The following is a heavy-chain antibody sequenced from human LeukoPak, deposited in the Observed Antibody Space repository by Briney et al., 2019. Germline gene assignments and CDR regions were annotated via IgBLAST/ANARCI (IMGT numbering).Heavy chain of an antibody. CDR3: ARLGADYYYYYMDV. V-gene: IGHV3-7*01. J-gene: IGHJ6*03. CDR2: IKEDGNEE. Sequence: GGSLRLSCAASEFTFSRYWMSWVRQAPGKGLEWVANIKEDGNEEYCVDSVKGRFTISRDNARKSLYLQMNSLRAEDTAVYYCARLGADYYYYYMDVWGKGTTVTVSS. CDR1: EFTFSRYW. D-gene: IGHD3-16*01.